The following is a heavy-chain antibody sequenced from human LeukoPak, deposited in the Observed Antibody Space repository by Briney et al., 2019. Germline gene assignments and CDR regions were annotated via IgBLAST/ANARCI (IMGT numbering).Heavy chain of an antibody. CDR2: ISRSSSYI. Sequence: GGSLRLSCAVSGFTFRTYSMNWVRQAPGKGLEWVSSISRSSSYIYYADSVKGRFTISRDNAKDSLYLQMNSLRAEDTAVYYCAELGITMIGGVWGKGTTVTISS. CDR3: AELGITMIGGV. D-gene: IGHD3-10*02. V-gene: IGHV3-21*01. CDR1: GFTFRTYS. J-gene: IGHJ6*04.